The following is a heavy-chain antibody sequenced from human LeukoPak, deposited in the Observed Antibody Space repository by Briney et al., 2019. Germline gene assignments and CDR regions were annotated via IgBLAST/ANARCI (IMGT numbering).Heavy chain of an antibody. D-gene: IGHD6-13*01. J-gene: IGHJ4*02. CDR3: ARGWTVVYSSSWYFDY. V-gene: IGHV4-30-2*01. CDR2: IYHSGST. CDR1: GGSISSGGYS. Sequence: SETLSLTCAVSGGSISSGGYSWSWIRQPPGKGLEWIGYIYHSGSTYYNPSLKSRVTISVDRSKNQFSLKLSSVTAADTAVYYCARGWTVVYSSSWYFDYWGQGTLVTVSS.